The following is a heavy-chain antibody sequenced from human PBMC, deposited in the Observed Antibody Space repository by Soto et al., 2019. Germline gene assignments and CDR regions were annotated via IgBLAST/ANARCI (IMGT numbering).Heavy chain of an antibody. J-gene: IGHJ4*02. CDR1: GGSISSGGYY. CDR2: IYYSGST. D-gene: IGHD6-13*01. Sequence: SETLSLTCTVSGGSISSGGYYWSWIRQHPGKGLEWIGYIYYSGSTYYNPSLKSRVTISVDTSKNQFSLKLSSVTAEDTAVYYCAKDVVLLIAAGGQYFDYWGQGVLVTVSS. V-gene: IGHV4-31*03. CDR3: AKDVVLLIAAGGQYFDY.